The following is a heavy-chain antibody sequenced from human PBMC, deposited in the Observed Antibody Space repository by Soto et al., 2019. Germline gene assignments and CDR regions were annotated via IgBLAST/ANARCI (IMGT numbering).Heavy chain of an antibody. CDR2: ISSDGIAT. CDR1: GFTFSSHW. J-gene: IGHJ4*02. Sequence: GGSLRLSCVASGFTFSSHWMHWVRQVPGKGLVWVSRISSDGIATSYADSVKGRFTISRDNAKNTLYLQMNSLRGDDTAVYYRARDALGYTYGYGSYWGQGTLVTVSS. V-gene: IGHV3-74*01. CDR3: ARDALGYTYGYGSY. D-gene: IGHD5-18*01.